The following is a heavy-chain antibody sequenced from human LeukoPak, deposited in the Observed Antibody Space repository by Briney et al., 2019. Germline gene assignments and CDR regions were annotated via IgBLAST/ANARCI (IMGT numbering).Heavy chain of an antibody. Sequence: PKASVKVSCKASGYTFNTYGITWVRQAPGQGLEWMGWINPNSGGTNYAQKFQGRVTMTRDTSISTAYMELSRLRSDDTAVYYCASLQGGYSGYDPDYWGQGTLVTVSS. CDR3: ASLQGGYSGYDPDY. J-gene: IGHJ4*02. D-gene: IGHD5-12*01. V-gene: IGHV1-2*02. CDR2: INPNSGGT. CDR1: GYTFNTYG.